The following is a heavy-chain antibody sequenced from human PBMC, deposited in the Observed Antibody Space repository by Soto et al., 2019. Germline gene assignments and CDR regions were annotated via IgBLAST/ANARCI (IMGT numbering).Heavy chain of an antibody. V-gene: IGHV3-30*18. CDR3: TKDGFDY. CDR1: GFTFSSYG. J-gene: IGHJ4*02. CDR2: ISYDGSNK. Sequence: PGGSLRLSCAASGFTFSSYGMHWVRQAPGKGLEWVAVISYDGSNKYYADSVKGRFTISRDNSKNTLYLQMNSLRAEDTAVYYSTKDGFDYWGQGTLVTVSS.